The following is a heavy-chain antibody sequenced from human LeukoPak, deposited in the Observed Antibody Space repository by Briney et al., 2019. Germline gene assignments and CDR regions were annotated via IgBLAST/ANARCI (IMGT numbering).Heavy chain of an antibody. D-gene: IGHD1-26*01. Sequence: PGGSLRLSCAASGFTFSSYAMSWVRQTPGKGLEWVSVIYSGGSTYYADSVKGRFTISRDNSKNTLYLQMNSLRAEDTAVYYCARGSYSGSNLGQGTLVTVSS. CDR1: GFTFSSYA. CDR2: IYSGGST. J-gene: IGHJ4*02. CDR3: ARGSYSGSN. V-gene: IGHV3-66*01.